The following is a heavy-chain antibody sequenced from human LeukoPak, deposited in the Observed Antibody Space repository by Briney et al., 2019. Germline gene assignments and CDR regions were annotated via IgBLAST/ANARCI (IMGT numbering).Heavy chain of an antibody. J-gene: IGHJ4*02. D-gene: IGHD6-19*01. Sequence: GSVIDSWQASGYTFTNYYLHWVRPAPGQGLEWMGIINPRDETTTDAQKFRGRLTMTRDTNTVYMELSSLRSGDTAVYYCARGISVGVHDYWGEGT. CDR3: ARGISVGVHDY. CDR2: INPRDETT. V-gene: IGHV1-46*01. CDR1: GYTFTNYY.